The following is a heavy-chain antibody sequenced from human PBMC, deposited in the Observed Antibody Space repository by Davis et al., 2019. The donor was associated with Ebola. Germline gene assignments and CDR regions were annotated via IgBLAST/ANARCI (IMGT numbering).Heavy chain of an antibody. Sequence: GGSLRLSCAASGFTFSSYGMHWVRQAPGKGLEWVAVISYDGSNKYYADSVKGRFTISRDNSKNTLYLQMNSLRAEDTAVYYCAKGSTVVVVAATPDYWGQGTLVTVSS. CDR3: AKGSTVVVVAATPDY. V-gene: IGHV3-30*18. CDR2: ISYDGSNK. J-gene: IGHJ4*02. CDR1: GFTFSSYG. D-gene: IGHD2-15*01.